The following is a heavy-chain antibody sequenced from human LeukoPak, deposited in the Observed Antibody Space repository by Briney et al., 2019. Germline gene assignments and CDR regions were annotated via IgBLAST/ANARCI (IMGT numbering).Heavy chain of an antibody. Sequence: GASVKVSCKTSGGTFSSYAISWVRQAPGQGLEWMGGIIPIFGTANYAQKFQGRVTITTDESTSTAYMELSSLRSEDTAVYHCARGDYFDYWSQGTLVTVSS. CDR2: IIPIFGTA. J-gene: IGHJ4*02. CDR3: ARGDYFDY. CDR1: GGTFSSYA. V-gene: IGHV1-69*05. D-gene: IGHD3-10*01.